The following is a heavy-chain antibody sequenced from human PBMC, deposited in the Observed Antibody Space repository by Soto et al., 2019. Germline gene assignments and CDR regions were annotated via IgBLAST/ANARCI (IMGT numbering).Heavy chain of an antibody. D-gene: IGHD2-21*02. J-gene: IGHJ1*01. V-gene: IGHV3-15*07. Sequence: PGGSLRLSCTASGFTFNGAWMNWVRQAPGKGLEWVGRVKSKVDGGSIDYAAPVRGRFTISRDDSRSAVDLQMNSLSAEDSAMYYCSADLPDCRPYPLAYSAQRALVPVSS. CDR2: VKSKVDGGSI. CDR1: GFTFNGAW. CDR3: SADLPDCRPYPLAY.